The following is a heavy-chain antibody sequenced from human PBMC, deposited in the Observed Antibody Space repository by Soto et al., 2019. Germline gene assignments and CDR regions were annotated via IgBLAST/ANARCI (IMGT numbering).Heavy chain of an antibody. D-gene: IGHD3-3*01. CDR1: GFTFDDYA. V-gene: IGHV3-9*01. CDR3: AKGNNYDFWSGRYYYMDV. CDR2: ISWNSGSI. Sequence: GGSLRLSCAASGFTFDDYAMHWVRQAPGKGLEWVSGISWNSGSIGYADSVKGRFTISRDNAKNSLYLQMNSLRAEDTALYYCAKGNNYDFWSGRYYYMDVWGKGTTVTVSS. J-gene: IGHJ6*03.